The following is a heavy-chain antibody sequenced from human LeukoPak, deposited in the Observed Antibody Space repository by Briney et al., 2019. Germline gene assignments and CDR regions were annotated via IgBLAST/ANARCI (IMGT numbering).Heavy chain of an antibody. CDR2: MSPNSGDT. Sequence: ASVKVYCTASGYTFTSYDFNWVRQATGQRPEWMGWMSPNSGDTGYAQKFQDRVTMTRNTSISTAYMELSSLRSDDTAVYYCARGPPNWGYDYWGPGTLVTVSS. V-gene: IGHV1-8*01. CDR1: GYTFTSYD. CDR3: ARGPPNWGYDY. D-gene: IGHD7-27*01. J-gene: IGHJ4*02.